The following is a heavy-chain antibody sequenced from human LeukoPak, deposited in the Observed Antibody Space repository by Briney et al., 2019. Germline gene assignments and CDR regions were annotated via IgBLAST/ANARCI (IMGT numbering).Heavy chain of an antibody. D-gene: IGHD6-19*01. V-gene: IGHV1-69*13. CDR3: ASRSSGQDFDY. CDR1: GGTFSHYA. Sequence: ASVKVSCKASGGTFSHYAINWVRQAPGQGLEWMGGIIPIFGTANYAQKFQGRVTITADESTSTAYMELSSLRSEDTAVYYCASRSSGQDFDYWGQGTLVTVSS. J-gene: IGHJ4*02. CDR2: IIPIFGTA.